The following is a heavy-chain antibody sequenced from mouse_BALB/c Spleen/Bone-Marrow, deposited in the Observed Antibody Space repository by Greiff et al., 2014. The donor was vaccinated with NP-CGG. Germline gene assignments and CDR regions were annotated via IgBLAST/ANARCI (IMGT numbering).Heavy chain of an antibody. CDR1: GYTFTDYW. Sequence: QVQLKESGAELVMPGASVKMSCKASGYTFTDYWMHWVMQRPGQGLEWIGAIDTSDSYTSYNQKFKGKATLTVDESSSTAYMQLSSLTSEDSAVYYCARDYYGRGWYFDVWGAGTTVTVSS. V-gene: IGHV1-69*01. CDR3: ARDYYGRGWYFDV. J-gene: IGHJ1*01. D-gene: IGHD1-1*01. CDR2: IDTSDSYT.